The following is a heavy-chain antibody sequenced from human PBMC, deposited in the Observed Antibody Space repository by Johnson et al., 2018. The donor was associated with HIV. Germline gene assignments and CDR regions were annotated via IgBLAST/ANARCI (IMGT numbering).Heavy chain of an antibody. D-gene: IGHD4-17*01. CDR1: GFIVSSDY. CDR3: ARMTTTVSHHDAFDI. CDR2: IRYDGSNK. V-gene: IGHV3-33*08. Sequence: PGGSLRLSCAASGFIVSSDYMSWVRQAPGKGLEWVAFIRYDGSNKYYADSVKGRFTISRDNSKNTLYQQMNSLRAEDTAVYYCARMTTTVSHHDAFDIRGQGTMVTVSS. J-gene: IGHJ3*02.